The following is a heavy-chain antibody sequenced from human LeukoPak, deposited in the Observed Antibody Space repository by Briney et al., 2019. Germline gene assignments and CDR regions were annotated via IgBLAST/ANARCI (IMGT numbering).Heavy chain of an antibody. D-gene: IGHD3-3*01. CDR1: GGSFSGYY. J-gene: IGHJ6*03. CDR3: ARQSRYDFWSGSAYYYYYMDV. CDR2: INHSGST. Sequence: PSETLSLTCAVYGGSFSGYYWSWIRQPPGKGLEWIGEINHSGSTNYNPSLKSRVTISVDTTKNQFSLKLNSVTAADTAVYYCARQSRYDFWSGSAYYYYYMDVWGKGTTVTVSS. V-gene: IGHV4-34*01.